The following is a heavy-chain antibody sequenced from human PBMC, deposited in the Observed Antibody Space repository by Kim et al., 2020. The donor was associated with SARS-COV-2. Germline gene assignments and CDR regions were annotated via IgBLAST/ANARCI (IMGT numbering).Heavy chain of an antibody. V-gene: IGHV4-31*02. D-gene: IGHD3-22*01. Sequence: LKSRVTISVDPSKNQFSLKLSSVTAADTAVYYCARGSSYYDSSGYYYFDYWGQGTLVTVSS. J-gene: IGHJ4*02. CDR3: ARGSSYYDSSGYYYFDY.